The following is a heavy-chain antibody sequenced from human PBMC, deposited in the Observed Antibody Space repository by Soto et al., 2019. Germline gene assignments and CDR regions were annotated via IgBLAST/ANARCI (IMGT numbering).Heavy chain of an antibody. CDR2: ISYDGSNK. V-gene: IGHV3-30*18. CDR1: GFTFSSYG. Sequence: QVQLVESGGGVVQPGRSLRLSCAASGFTFSSYGMHWVRQAPGKGLEWVAVISYDGSNKYYADSVKGRFTISRDNSKNTLYLQMNSLRAEDTAVYYCAKDGPLDYGDYGNGMDVWGKGTTVTVSS. J-gene: IGHJ6*04. D-gene: IGHD4-17*01. CDR3: AKDGPLDYGDYGNGMDV.